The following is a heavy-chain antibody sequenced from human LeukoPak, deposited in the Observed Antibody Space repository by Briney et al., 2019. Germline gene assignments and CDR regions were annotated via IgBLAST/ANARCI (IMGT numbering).Heavy chain of an antibody. V-gene: IGHV3-23*01. CDR2: ISGSGGST. D-gene: IGHD3-10*01. Sequence: GGSLRLSCAASGFTLRSYAMSCVRQSPGKGLEWVSAISGSGGSTYSADSVKGRFTISRDNANNSVYLHMNSLRAEDTALYYCARLSAYYYGSYFYYYIDVWGKGTTVTVSS. CDR3: ARLSAYYYGSYFYYYIDV. CDR1: GFTLRSYA. J-gene: IGHJ6*03.